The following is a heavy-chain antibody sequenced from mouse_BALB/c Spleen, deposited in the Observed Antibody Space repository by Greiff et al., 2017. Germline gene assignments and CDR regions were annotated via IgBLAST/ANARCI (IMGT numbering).Heavy chain of an antibody. D-gene: IGHD1-1*01. CDR3: ARSYGSSPYAMDY. Sequence: QVQLQQSGPELVKPGASVRISCKASGYTFTSYYIHWVKQRPGQGLEWIGWIYPGNVNTKYNEKFKGKATLTADKSSSTAYMQLSSLTSEDSAVYFCARSYGSSPYAMDYWGQGTSVTVSS. CDR1: GYTFTSYY. V-gene: IGHV1S56*01. CDR2: IYPGNVNT. J-gene: IGHJ4*01.